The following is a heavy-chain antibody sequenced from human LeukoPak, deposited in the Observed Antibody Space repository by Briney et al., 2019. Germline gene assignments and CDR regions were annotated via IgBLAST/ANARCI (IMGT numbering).Heavy chain of an antibody. CDR1: GFTFSSYG. CDR2: IRYDGSNK. Sequence: QAGGSLRLSCAASGFTFSSYGMHWVRQAPGKGLEWVAFIRYDGSNKYYADSVKGRFTISRDNSKNTLYLQMNSLRAEDTAVYYCARPSYGSGSYSWFDPWGQGTLVTVSS. V-gene: IGHV3-30*02. CDR3: ARPSYGSGSYSWFDP. J-gene: IGHJ5*02. D-gene: IGHD3-10*01.